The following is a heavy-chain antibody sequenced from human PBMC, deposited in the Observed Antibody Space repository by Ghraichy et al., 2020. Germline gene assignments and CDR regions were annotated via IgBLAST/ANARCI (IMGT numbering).Heavy chain of an antibody. Sequence: GGSLRLSCAASGFTFSSYAMSWVRQAPGKGLEWVSAISGSGGSTYYADSVKGRFTISRDNSKNTLYLQMNSLRAEDTAVYYCAKDNWDDSSGFGTDYWGQGTLVTVSS. D-gene: IGHD3-22*01. J-gene: IGHJ4*02. V-gene: IGHV3-23*01. CDR2: ISGSGGST. CDR1: GFTFSSYA. CDR3: AKDNWDDSSGFGTDY.